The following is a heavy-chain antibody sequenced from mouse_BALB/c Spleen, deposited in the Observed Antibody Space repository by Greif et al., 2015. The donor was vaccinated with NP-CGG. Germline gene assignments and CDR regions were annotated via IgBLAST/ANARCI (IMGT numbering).Heavy chain of an antibody. CDR1: GFNIKDYY. CDR3: KAYDGLAMDY. J-gene: IGHJ4*01. V-gene: IGHV14-4*02. CDR2: IDPENGDT. D-gene: IGHD2-3*01. Sequence: VQLKESGAELVRSGASVKLSCTASGFNIKDYYMHWVKQRPEQGLEWIGWIDPENGDTEYAPKFQGKATMTADTSSNTAYLQLSSLTSEDTAVYYCKAYDGLAMDYWGQGTSVTVSS.